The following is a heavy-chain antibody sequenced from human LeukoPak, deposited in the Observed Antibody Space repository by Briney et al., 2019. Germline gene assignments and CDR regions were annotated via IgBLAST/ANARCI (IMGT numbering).Heavy chain of an antibody. J-gene: IGHJ4*02. D-gene: IGHD2-15*01. Sequence: GGSLRLSCAASGFTFSNYAIHCVRQAPGKRLECVSAISSIEGRKYYASPVKGRFTISRDNSKNMVFIQMGSLRAEDMAVYYCARARRDCSGGTCFSYYFDNWGQGTLVTVSP. CDR1: GFTFSNYA. CDR2: ISSIEGRK. V-gene: IGHV3-64*01. CDR3: ARARRDCSGGTCFSYYFDN.